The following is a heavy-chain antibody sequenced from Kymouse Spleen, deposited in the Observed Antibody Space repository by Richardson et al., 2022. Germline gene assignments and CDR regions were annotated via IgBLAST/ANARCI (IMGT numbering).Heavy chain of an antibody. CDR2: ISWNSGSI. D-gene: IGHD1-26*01. Sequence: EVQLVESGGGLVQPGRSLRLSCAASGFTFDDYAMHWVRQAPGKGLEWVSGISWNSGSIGYADSVKGRFTISRDNAKNSLYLQMNSLRAEDTALYYCAKDKWEGAFYYYYYGMDVWGQGTTVTVSS. CDR1: GFTFDDYA. J-gene: IGHJ6*02. CDR3: AKDKWEGAFYYYYYGMDV. V-gene: IGHV3-9*01.